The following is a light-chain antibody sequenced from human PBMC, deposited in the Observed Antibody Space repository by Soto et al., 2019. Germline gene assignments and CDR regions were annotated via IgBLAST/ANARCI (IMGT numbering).Light chain of an antibody. V-gene: IGLV1-40*01. J-gene: IGLJ2*01. CDR3: QSYDSSLSGSNL. CDR2: GNS. Sequence: QSVLTQPPSVSGAPGQRVTISCTGSSSNIGAGYDVHWYQQLPGTAPKLLIYGNSNRPSGVPDRFSGSKSGTSASLAITGLQAEDEADYYCQSYDSSLSGSNLFGGGSQLTVL. CDR1: SSNIGAGYD.